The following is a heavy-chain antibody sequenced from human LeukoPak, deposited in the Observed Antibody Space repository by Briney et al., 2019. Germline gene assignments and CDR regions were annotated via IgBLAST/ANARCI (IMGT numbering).Heavy chain of an antibody. J-gene: IGHJ5*02. V-gene: IGHV1-18*01. D-gene: IGHD3-22*01. CDR3: ARDGITMIFEDRGWFAP. CDR2: ISAYKGKT. CDR1: GYSFTSYG. Sequence: ASVKDSCKASGYSFTSYGISWVRQAPGQGLEWMGWISAYKGKTNYGQKLQGRVTKATVTSTSTDYMELRSLRSDDTAVYYCARDGITMIFEDRGWFAPWGQGTLVTVSS.